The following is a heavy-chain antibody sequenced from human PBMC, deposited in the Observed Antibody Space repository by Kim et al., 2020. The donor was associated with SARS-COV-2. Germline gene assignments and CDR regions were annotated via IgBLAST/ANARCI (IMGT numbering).Heavy chain of an antibody. CDR1: GYIFTHYA. D-gene: IGHD5-12*01. V-gene: IGHV1-8*01. CDR2: MNPNNGNT. J-gene: IGHJ5*01. CDR3: ARGALAPYSGFSSWGIFD. Sequence: ASVKVSCKASGYIFTHYAISWVRQAPGRGLEWMGWMNPNNGNTDSAPRFQGRVTMTRDTTTSTAYMELSGLRSEDTAVYYCARGALAPYSGFSSWGIFD.